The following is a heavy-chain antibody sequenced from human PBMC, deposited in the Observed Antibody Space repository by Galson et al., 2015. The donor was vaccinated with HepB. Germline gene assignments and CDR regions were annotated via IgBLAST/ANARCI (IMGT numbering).Heavy chain of an antibody. Sequence: SVKVSCKASGSTFTSYDINWVRQATGQGLEWMGWMTPNSGKTAYAQKFQGRVTMTRTTSLTTAYMELSNLTSEDLAVDYCARGIYESFWGKYRTNNDYWGPGTLGTVAA. CDR1: GSTFTSYD. V-gene: IGHV1-8*01. D-gene: IGHD3-16*01. CDR2: MTPNSGKT. CDR3: ARGIYESFWGKYRTNNDY. J-gene: IGHJ4*02.